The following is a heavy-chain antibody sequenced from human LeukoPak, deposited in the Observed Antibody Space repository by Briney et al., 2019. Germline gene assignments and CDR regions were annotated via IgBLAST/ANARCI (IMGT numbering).Heavy chain of an antibody. D-gene: IGHD1-14*01. J-gene: IGHJ3*01. CDR2: INADGSTA. CDR1: GFTFGNSW. Sequence: PGGSLRLSCAASGFTFGNSWVHWVRQAPGKGLVWVSLINADGSTATYADSVKGRFTISRDNARNTLSLQMNSLTIEDTAVYYCVVVVEPPDSDGFDVWGRGTMITVSS. V-gene: IGHV3-74*01. CDR3: VVVVEPPDSDGFDV.